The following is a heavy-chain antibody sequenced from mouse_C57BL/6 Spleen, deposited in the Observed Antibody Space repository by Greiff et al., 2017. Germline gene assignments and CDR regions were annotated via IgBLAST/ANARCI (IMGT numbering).Heavy chain of an antibody. V-gene: IGHV1-18*01. CDR1: GYTFTDYN. D-gene: IGHD1-1*01. CDR3: ARSSSYGYFDV. Sequence: EVKVVESGPELVKPGASVKIPCKASGYTFTDYNMDWVKQSHGKSLEWIGDINPNNGGTIYNQKFKGKATLTVDRSSSTAYMELRSLTSEDTAVYYCARSSSYGYFDVWGTGTTVTVSS. CDR2: INPNNGGT. J-gene: IGHJ1*03.